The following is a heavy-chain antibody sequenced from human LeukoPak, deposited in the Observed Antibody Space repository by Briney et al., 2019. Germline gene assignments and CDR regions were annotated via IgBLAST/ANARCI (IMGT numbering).Heavy chain of an antibody. J-gene: IGHJ4*02. D-gene: IGHD3-16*02. Sequence: SETLSLTCTVSGYSISSGYYWGWIRQPPGKGLEWIGSIYHSGGTYYNPSLKSRVTISVDTSKNQFSLKLSSVTAADTAVYYCARGWYYDYVWGSYRSLYYFDYWGQGTLVTVSS. V-gene: IGHV4-38-2*02. CDR1: GYSISSGYY. CDR2: IYHSGGT. CDR3: ARGWYYDYVWGSYRSLYYFDY.